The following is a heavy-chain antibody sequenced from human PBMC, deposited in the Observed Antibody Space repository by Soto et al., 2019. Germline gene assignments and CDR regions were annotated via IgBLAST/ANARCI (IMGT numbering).Heavy chain of an antibody. D-gene: IGHD3-22*01. J-gene: IGHJ4*02. Sequence: SETLSLPCTVSGGSISSYYWSWIRQPPGKGLEWIGDIYYSGSTNYNPSLKSRVTISVDTSKNQFSLKLSSVTAADTAVYYCARVAAPPYYYDSSGPFDYWGQGTLVTVSS. CDR3: ARVAAPPYYYDSSGPFDY. CDR2: IYYSGST. V-gene: IGHV4-59*01. CDR1: GGSISSYY.